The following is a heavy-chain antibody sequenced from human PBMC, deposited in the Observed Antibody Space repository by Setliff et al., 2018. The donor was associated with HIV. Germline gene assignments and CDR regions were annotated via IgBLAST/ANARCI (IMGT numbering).Heavy chain of an antibody. CDR1: GFSFRNYG. J-gene: IGHJ4*02. CDR3: ARDGEIGPDF. V-gene: IGHV3-30*06. CDR2: ISYDGSDR. Sequence: HPGGSLRLSCAASGFSFRNYGMHWVRQAPGKGLEWVAFISYDGSDRYYGDSVRGRFTISRDDSKNTLYLQMNSLRAEDTAVYYCARDGEIGPDFWGQGTLVTVSS. D-gene: IGHD3-3*01.